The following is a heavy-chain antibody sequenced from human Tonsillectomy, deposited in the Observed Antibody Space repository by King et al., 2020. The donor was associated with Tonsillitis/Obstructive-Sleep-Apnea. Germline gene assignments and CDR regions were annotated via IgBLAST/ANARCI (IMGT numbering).Heavy chain of an antibody. CDR2: FYWDDDK. CDR3: ARVFYGIDAFDI. J-gene: IGHJ3*02. D-gene: IGHD4-17*01. Sequence: ITLKESGPTLVKPTQNLTLTCTFSGFSLSTSGVGVAWIRQPPGEALEWLSLFYWDDDKRYSPSLKSRLTITRDTSKNQVVLTMTNTDPVDTATYYCARVFYGIDAFDIWGQGTLVTVSS. CDR1: GFSLSTSGVG. V-gene: IGHV2-5*02.